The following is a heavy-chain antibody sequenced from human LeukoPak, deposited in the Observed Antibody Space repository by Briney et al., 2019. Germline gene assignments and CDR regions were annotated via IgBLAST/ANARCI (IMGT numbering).Heavy chain of an antibody. V-gene: IGHV3-48*01. CDR2: ISSSSSTI. D-gene: IGHD3-22*01. Sequence: GGSLRLSCAASGFTFSSYSMNWVRQAPGKGLEWVSYISSSSSTIYYADSVKGRFTISRDNAKNSLYLQMNSLRAEDTAVYYCARATYDSSGYYPEGAFDIWGQGTMVTVSS. CDR3: ARATYDSSGYYPEGAFDI. J-gene: IGHJ3*02. CDR1: GFTFSSYS.